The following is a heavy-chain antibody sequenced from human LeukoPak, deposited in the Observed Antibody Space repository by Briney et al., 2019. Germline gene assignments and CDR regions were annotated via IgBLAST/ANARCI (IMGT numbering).Heavy chain of an antibody. Sequence: PSETLSLTCTVSGGSISSGSYYWSWIRQPAGKGLEWIGRIYTSGSTNYNPSLKSRVTISVDTSKNQFSLKLSSVTAADTAVYYCARGRSSWYSRHFDYWGQGTLVTVSS. CDR3: ARGRSSWYSRHFDY. CDR2: IYTSGST. J-gene: IGHJ4*02. D-gene: IGHD6-13*01. V-gene: IGHV4-61*02. CDR1: GGSISSGSYY.